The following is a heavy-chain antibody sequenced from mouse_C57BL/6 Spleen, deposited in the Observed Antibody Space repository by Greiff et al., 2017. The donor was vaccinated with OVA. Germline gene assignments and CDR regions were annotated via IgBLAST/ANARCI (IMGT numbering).Heavy chain of an antibody. CDR2: IDPNSGGT. CDR3: ARSEGSNYAMDY. CDR1: GYTFTSYW. V-gene: IGHV1-72*01. J-gene: IGHJ4*01. Sequence: VKLMESGAELVKPGASVKLSCKASGYTFTSYWMHWVKQRPGRGLEWIGRIDPNSGGTKYNEKFKSKATLTVDKPSSTAYMQLSSLTSEDSAVYYCARSEGSNYAMDYWGQGTSVTVSS.